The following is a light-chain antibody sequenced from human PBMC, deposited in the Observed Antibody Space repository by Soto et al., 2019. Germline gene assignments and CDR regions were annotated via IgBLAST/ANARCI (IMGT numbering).Light chain of an antibody. CDR1: QSVSSSY. CDR3: QQYGDSPFT. Sequence: EIVLTQSPGTLSLSPGERATLSCRASQSVSSSYLAWYQQKPGQAPRLLIYDASIRATGIPERFRGSGSGTAFTLTISRVEPEDFAVYSCQQYGDSPFTFGPGTKVDLK. V-gene: IGKV3-20*01. J-gene: IGKJ3*01. CDR2: DAS.